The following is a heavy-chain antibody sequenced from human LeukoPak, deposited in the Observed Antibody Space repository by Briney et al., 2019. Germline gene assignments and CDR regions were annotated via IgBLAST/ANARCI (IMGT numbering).Heavy chain of an antibody. CDR3: ASGSYYDSSGYSTDDFGI. Sequence: ASVKVSCKASGYTFTSYGISWVRQAPGQGLEWMGWISAYNGNTNYAQKLQGRVTMTTDKSTSTAYMELSSLRSEDTAVYYCASGSYYDSSGYSTDDFGIWGQGTMVTVSS. D-gene: IGHD3-22*01. J-gene: IGHJ3*02. V-gene: IGHV1-18*01. CDR2: ISAYNGNT. CDR1: GYTFTSYG.